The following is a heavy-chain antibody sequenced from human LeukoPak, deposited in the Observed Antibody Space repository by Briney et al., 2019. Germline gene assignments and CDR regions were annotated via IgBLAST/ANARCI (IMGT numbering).Heavy chain of an antibody. J-gene: IGHJ5*02. D-gene: IGHD6-19*01. CDR1: GFTFSSYS. CDR3: AREGGGIAVAGFDP. V-gene: IGHV3-21*01. Sequence: PGGSLRLSCAASGFTFSSYSMNWVRQATGKGLEWVSSISSSSSYIYYADSVKGRFTISRDNAKNSLYLQMNSLRAEDTAVYYCAREGGGIAVAGFDPWGQGTLVTVSS. CDR2: ISSSSSYI.